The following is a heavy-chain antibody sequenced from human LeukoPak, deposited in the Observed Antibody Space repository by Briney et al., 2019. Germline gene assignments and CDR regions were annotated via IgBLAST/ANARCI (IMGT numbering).Heavy chain of an antibody. Sequence: QSGGSLTLSCAASGFTFSIYSMICLPHAPGKGLEWVSAISCSGDSTYYADSVKGRFTISRDNSKNTLYLQMTSLRGEETAVYYCAITHSYYYDSSGYYLMLEYFQHWGQGTLVTVSS. CDR3: AITHSYYYDSSGYYLMLEYFQH. CDR1: GFTFSIYS. V-gene: IGHV3-23*01. D-gene: IGHD3-22*01. J-gene: IGHJ1*01. CDR2: ISCSGDST.